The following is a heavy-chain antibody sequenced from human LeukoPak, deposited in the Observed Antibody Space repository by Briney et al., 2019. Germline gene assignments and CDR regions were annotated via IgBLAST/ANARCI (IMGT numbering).Heavy chain of an antibody. D-gene: IGHD1-1*01. J-gene: IGHJ4*02. CDR1: GYTFTSYG. Sequence: SVKVSCKASGYTFTSYGISWVRQAPGQGLEWMGRIIPILDLTKYAPKIQDRVTITADKSTSTAYMELNSLRSEDTAVYFCARDSGRPPTSFDYWGQGTLVTVSS. CDR2: IIPILDLT. V-gene: IGHV1-69*04. CDR3: ARDSGRPPTSFDY.